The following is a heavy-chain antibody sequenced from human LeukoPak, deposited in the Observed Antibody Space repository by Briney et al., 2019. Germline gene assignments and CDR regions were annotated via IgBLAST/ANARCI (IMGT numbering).Heavy chain of an antibody. J-gene: IGHJ4*02. CDR2: ISGSGAYT. CDR1: GFTFSVYA. Sequence: GGSLRLSCAASGFTFSVYAMSWVRQAPGKGLEWVSAISGSGAYTYYADSVEGRFTISRDNSKNALYLQINSLRAEDTAIYYCAKEWYSSGYHGFDYWGQGTLVTVSS. CDR3: AKEWYSSGYHGFDY. D-gene: IGHD3-22*01. V-gene: IGHV3-23*01.